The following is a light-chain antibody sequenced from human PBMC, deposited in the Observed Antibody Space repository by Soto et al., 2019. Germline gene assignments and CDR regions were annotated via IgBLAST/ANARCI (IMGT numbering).Light chain of an antibody. Sequence: EIVLTQSPGTLSLAPGERATLSCRASQSVSSSHLAWYQQKPGQAPRLLIYGASSRATGIPDRFSGSGSGTDFTLTISRLEPEDLAAYYCQQYGNSPWTFAQGTKVEIK. CDR1: QSVSSSH. V-gene: IGKV3-20*01. CDR3: QQYGNSPWT. CDR2: GAS. J-gene: IGKJ1*01.